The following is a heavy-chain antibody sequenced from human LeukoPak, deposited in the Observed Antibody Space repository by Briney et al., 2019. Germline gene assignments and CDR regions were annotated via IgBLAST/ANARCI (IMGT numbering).Heavy chain of an antibody. Sequence: GGSLRLSCAASGFTFDDYAMHWVRQAPGKGLEWVSGISWNSGSIGYADSVKGRFTISRDNAKNSLYLQMNSLRAEDTALYYCAKDTTSTYYDSSGYPDYRGQGTLVTVSS. CDR3: AKDTTSTYYDSSGYPDY. J-gene: IGHJ4*02. D-gene: IGHD3-22*01. CDR2: ISWNSGSI. CDR1: GFTFDDYA. V-gene: IGHV3-9*01.